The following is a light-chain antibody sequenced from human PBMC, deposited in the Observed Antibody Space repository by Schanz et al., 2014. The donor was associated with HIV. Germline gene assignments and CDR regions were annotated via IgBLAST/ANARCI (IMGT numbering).Light chain of an antibody. J-gene: IGKJ4*01. CDR3: QQAYDPPFT. CDR1: ENVRTY. Sequence: DIQMTQSPPSLSASLGARVTITCRASENVRTYVNWYQQKPGKAPNLLMYDGSTPQSGVPSRLSGRGSGTDFTLTITSVQPDDFATYYCQQAYDPPFTFGGGTKV. V-gene: IGKV1-39*01. CDR2: DGS.